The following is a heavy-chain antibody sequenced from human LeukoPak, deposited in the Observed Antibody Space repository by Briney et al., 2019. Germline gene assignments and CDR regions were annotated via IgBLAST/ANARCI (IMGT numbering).Heavy chain of an antibody. CDR1: GFTVSSNY. CDR3: ARDVVQGSTDAFDI. Sequence: PGGSLRLSCAASGFTVSSNYMSWVRQAPGKGLEWVSVIYSGGSTYYADSVKGRFTISRDNSKNTLSLQMNSLRAEDTAVYYCARDVVQGSTDAFDIWGQGTMVTVSS. D-gene: IGHD1-26*01. V-gene: IGHV3-66*01. CDR2: IYSGGST. J-gene: IGHJ3*02.